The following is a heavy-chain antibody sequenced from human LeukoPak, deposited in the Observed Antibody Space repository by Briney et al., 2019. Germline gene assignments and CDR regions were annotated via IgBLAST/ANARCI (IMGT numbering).Heavy chain of an antibody. Sequence: SETPSLTCTVSGGSTSSYYWSWIRQPAGKGLEWIGRIYTRGSTNYNPSRKNRVTMSVDTSKNQFSLKLSSVTAADTAVYYCARVGSYGLYYYYYYMDVWGKETTVTVSS. D-gene: IGHD5-18*01. V-gene: IGHV4-4*07. J-gene: IGHJ6*03. CDR2: IYTRGST. CDR3: ARVGSYGLYYYYYYMDV. CDR1: GGSTSSYY.